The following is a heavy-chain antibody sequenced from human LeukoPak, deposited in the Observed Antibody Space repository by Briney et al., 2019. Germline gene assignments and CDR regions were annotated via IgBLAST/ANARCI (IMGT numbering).Heavy chain of an antibody. CDR3: ARHRYSSGWYPLLWFDP. J-gene: IGHJ5*02. Sequence: GESLKISCKGSGYSFTSYWIGWVRQMPGKDLEWMGIIYPGDSDTRYSPSFQGQVTISADKSISTAYLQWSSLKASDAAMYYCARHRYSSGWYPLLWFDPWGQGTLVTVSS. CDR1: GYSFTSYW. D-gene: IGHD6-19*01. CDR2: IYPGDSDT. V-gene: IGHV5-51*01.